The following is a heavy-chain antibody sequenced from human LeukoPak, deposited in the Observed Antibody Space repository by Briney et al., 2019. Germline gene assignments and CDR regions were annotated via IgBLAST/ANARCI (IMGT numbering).Heavy chain of an antibody. D-gene: IGHD4-11*01. CDR3: AREATVTYPFDY. CDR1: GFTFSSYE. Sequence: GGSLRLSCAASGFTFSSYEMNWVRQAPGKGLEWVSYISSSGSTIYYADSVKGRFTISRDNAKNSLYLQMNSLRAEDTAVYYCAREATVTYPFDYWGQGTLITVSS. CDR2: ISSSGSTI. V-gene: IGHV3-48*03. J-gene: IGHJ4*02.